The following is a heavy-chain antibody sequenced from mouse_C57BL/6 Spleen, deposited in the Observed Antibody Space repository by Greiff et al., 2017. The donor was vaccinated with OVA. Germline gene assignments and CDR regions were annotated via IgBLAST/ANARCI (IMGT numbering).Heavy chain of an antibody. CDR1: GYTFTSYG. CDR3: AKRGDGSSAMDY. V-gene: IGHV1-81*01. Sequence: QVQLKESGAELARPGASVKLSCKASGYTFTSYGISWVKQRTGQGLEWIGEIYPRSGNTYYNEKFKGKATLTADKSSSTAYMALRSLTSEDSAVYFCAKRGDGSSAMDYWGQGTSVTVSS. CDR2: IYPRSGNT. D-gene: IGHD1-1*01. J-gene: IGHJ4*01.